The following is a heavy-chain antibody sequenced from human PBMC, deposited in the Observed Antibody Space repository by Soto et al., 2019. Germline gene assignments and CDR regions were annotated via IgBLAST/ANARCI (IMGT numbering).Heavy chain of an antibody. D-gene: IGHD3-16*01. V-gene: IGHV3-23*01. CDR3: AKEAEGVWYYFEY. Sequence: EVQLFESGGGLVQPGGSLTLSCAASDFAFSTYAMTWVRQAPGKGLELVSTISDSDGSTYYADSVKGRFTISRDNSKTTVYLTMPSLRAEDTTVNYCAKEAEGVWYYFEYWCPGTRVTVSS. J-gene: IGHJ4*02. CDR2: ISDSDGST. CDR1: DFAFSTYA.